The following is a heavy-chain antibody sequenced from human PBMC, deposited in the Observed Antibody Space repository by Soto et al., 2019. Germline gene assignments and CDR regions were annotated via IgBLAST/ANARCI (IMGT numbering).Heavy chain of an antibody. V-gene: IGHV4-59*01. D-gene: IGHD3-10*01. J-gene: IGHJ4*02. CDR1: GGSISGYY. CDR3: ARESYYGSGATVVAY. CDR2: IYYSGTT. Sequence: QVQLQESGPGLVRPSETLSLTCTVSGGSISGYYWSWIRQPPGKGLEWIGYIYYSGTTSYNPSLNSRDTMSVDTSKNQFSLKVNSVTAADTAVYYCARESYYGSGATVVAYWGQGTLVTVSS.